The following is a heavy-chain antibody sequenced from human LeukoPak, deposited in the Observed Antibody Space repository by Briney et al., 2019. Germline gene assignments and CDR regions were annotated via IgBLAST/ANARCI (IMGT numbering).Heavy chain of an antibody. CDR2: IHYSGSP. CDR1: GVSISGYY. V-gene: IGHV4-59*08. D-gene: IGHD3-16*01. Sequence: TSETLSLTCTVSGVSISGYYWSWIRQPPGKGLEWIGYIHYSGSPNYNPSLKSRVTISLDTSKNQFSLNLSSVTAADTAVYYCARWRYAADYWGQGTLVTVSS. J-gene: IGHJ4*02. CDR3: ARWRYAADY.